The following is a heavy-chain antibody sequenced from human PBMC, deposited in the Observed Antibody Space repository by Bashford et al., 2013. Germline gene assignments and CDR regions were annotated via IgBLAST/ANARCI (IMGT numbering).Heavy chain of an antibody. CDR2: VSSDGGGR. CDR3: ARDAVFWSGYNVFDS. Sequence: GGSLRLSCAASGFTFSSYWMHWVRQAPGKGLVWVSRVSSDGGGRIYGDSVKGRFTISRDNSKNTLYLQMNSLTAEDTAVYYCARDAVFWSGYNVFDSWGQGTLVTVSS. V-gene: IGHV3-74*01. CDR1: GFTFSSYW. D-gene: IGHD3-3*01. J-gene: IGHJ4*02.